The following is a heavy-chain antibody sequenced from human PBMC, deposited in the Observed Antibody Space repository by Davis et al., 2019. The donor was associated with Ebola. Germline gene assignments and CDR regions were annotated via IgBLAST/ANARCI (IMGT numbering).Heavy chain of an antibody. CDR2: ISGSGGST. J-gene: IGHJ4*02. CDR1: GFTSSSYA. D-gene: IGHD4-23*01. V-gene: IGHV3-23*01. Sequence: PGGSLRLSCAASGFTSSSYAMSWVRQAPGKGLEWVSAISGSGGSTYYADSVKGRFTISRDNSKNTLYLQMNSLRAEDKAVYYCAKGLTTEVSYFDYWGQGTLVTVSS. CDR3: AKGLTTEVSYFDY.